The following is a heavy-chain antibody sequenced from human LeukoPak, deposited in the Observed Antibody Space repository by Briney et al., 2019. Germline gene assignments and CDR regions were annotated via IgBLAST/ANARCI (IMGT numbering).Heavy chain of an antibody. CDR1: GFPVTNYNY. Sequence: GGSLRVSCAASGFPVTNYNYMRWVRQAPGKGLEWVSIIHGGGQIYYADSVRGRFTISRDNSKNTLYLQMNSLRADDTAVYYCAKTQGYYDAWGQGALVTVSS. CDR2: IHGGGQI. CDR3: AKTQGYYDA. J-gene: IGHJ5*02. D-gene: IGHD2-15*01. V-gene: IGHV3-66*01.